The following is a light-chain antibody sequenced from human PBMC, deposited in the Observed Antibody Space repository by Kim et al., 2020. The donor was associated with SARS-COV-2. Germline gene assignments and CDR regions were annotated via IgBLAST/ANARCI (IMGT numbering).Light chain of an antibody. CDR1: SGSIASNY. Sequence: LTQPHSVSESPGKTITISCTGSSGSIASNYVQWYRQRPGSAPTTVIFQNNQRTSGVPRRFSGSIDRSSNSASLTISGLKTEDEADYYCQSYDANSHWVFGGGTKVTVL. V-gene: IGLV6-57*02. J-gene: IGLJ3*02. CDR3: QSYDANSHWV. CDR2: QNN.